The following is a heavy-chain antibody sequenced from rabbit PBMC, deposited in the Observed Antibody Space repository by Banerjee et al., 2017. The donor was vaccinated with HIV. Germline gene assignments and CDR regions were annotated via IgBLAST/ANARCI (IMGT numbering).Heavy chain of an antibody. J-gene: IGHJ2*02. Sequence: QSLEESGGDLVKPGGTLTLTCKASGFSFSSGYDMCWVRQAPGKGLEWIGCIYTGSGNTYYASWAKGRFTISKTSSTTVTLQMTSLTVADTATYFCARADSSISSYYMYGAFDPWGQGTLVTVS. CDR2: IYTGSGNT. V-gene: IGHV1S40*01. CDR1: GFSFSSGYD. D-gene: IGHD1-1*01. CDR3: ARADSSISSYYMYGAFDP.